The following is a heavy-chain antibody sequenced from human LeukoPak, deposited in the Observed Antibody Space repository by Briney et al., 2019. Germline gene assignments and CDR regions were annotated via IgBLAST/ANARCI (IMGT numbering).Heavy chain of an antibody. Sequence: AGGSLRLSCAASGFTFSSYSMNWVRQAPGKGLEWVSYISSSSSTIYYADSVKGRFTISRDNAKNSLYLQMNSLRAEDTAVYYCARDPSGWSEGVLDYWGQGTLVTVSS. CDR1: GFTFSSYS. CDR3: ARDPSGWSEGVLDY. J-gene: IGHJ4*02. CDR2: ISSSSSTI. V-gene: IGHV3-48*04. D-gene: IGHD6-19*01.